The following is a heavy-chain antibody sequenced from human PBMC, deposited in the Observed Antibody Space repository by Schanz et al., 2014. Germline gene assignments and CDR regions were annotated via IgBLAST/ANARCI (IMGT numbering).Heavy chain of an antibody. D-gene: IGHD2-2*01. CDR1: GFTFSSYG. CDR3: AKDSTHIDIVLVPAAVDY. V-gene: IGHV3-33*03. Sequence: QVQLVESGGGVVQPGRSLRLSCAASGFTFSSYGMHWVRQAPGKGLEWVAAMSYDGSIKYYGDSVKDRLTISRVNSKNTLYLHMNALRSEDTAVYYCAKDSTHIDIVLVPAAVDYWGQGTLVTVSS. CDR2: MSYDGSIK. J-gene: IGHJ4*02.